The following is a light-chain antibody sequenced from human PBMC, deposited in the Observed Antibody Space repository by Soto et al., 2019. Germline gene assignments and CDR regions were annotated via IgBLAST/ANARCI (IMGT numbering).Light chain of an antibody. V-gene: IGKV3-20*01. CDR3: QQYVRSPLT. CDR2: GAS. J-gene: IGKJ4*01. CDR1: QYVGSSH. Sequence: EVVLTQSPGTLSLSPGEIATLPCRASQYVGSSHLAWYQQKPGQAPSLLIFGASTRATGIPGRFSGSGSGTDFTLTISRLEPEDFAVYYCQQYVRSPLTFGGGTKVDI.